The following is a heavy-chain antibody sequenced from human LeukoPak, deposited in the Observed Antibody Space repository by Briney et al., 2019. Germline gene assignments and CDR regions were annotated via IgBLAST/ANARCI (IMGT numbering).Heavy chain of an antibody. CDR2: IYYSGST. CDR3: ARGSPRITIFGVVEGDAFDI. Sequence: PSETLSLTCTVSGGSISSYYWSWIRQPPGKGLEWIGYIYYSGSTNYNPSLKSRVTISVDTSKNQFSLKLSSVTAADTAVYYCARGSPRITIFGVVEGDAFDIWGQGTMVTVSS. D-gene: IGHD3-3*01. CDR1: GGSISSYY. J-gene: IGHJ3*02. V-gene: IGHV4-59*01.